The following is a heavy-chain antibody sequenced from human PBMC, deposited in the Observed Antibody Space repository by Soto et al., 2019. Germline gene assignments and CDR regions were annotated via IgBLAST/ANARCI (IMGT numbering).Heavy chain of an antibody. CDR1: GFTFSNAW. V-gene: IGHV3-15*07. D-gene: IGHD3-22*01. CDR3: TTFTRFDSSGYYYPTRDY. J-gene: IGHJ4*01. Sequence: EVQLVESGGGLMKPGGSLRLSCAASGFTFSNAWMNWVRQAPGKGLEWVGRIKSKADGETTDYAAPVKGRFSISRDDSESTLYLEMISLRSEDTAICYCTTFTRFDSSGYYYPTRDYWGDGTLVTVSS. CDR2: IKSKADGETT.